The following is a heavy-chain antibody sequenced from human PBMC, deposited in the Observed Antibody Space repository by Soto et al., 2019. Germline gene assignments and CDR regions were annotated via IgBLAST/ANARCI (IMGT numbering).Heavy chain of an antibody. CDR2: SSSSSSVI. J-gene: IGHJ6*03. D-gene: IGHD7-27*01. CDR1: GFILSDCA. Sequence: EVQLVESGGGLVQPGGSLRLACATSGFILSDCAMNWVRQAPGKGLEWVSYSSSSSSVIDYADSVKGRFTVSRDNARNSLYLQMNSLRAEDTAVYYCARDLSWGSNWYYYMDVWGKGTTVTVSS. V-gene: IGHV3-48*01. CDR3: ARDLSWGSNWYYYMDV.